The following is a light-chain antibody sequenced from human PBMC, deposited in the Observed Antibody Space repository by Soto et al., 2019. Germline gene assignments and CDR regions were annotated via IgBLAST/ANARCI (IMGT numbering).Light chain of an antibody. CDR3: QTWGTGIRV. CDR2: LNSDGSH. V-gene: IGLV4-69*01. Sequence: QAVVTQSPSASAALGASVKLTCTLSSGHISYAIAWHQQQPDQGPRSLMQLNSDGSHSKGDGIPDRFSGSSSGAERYLTIPSLQSEDEADYYCQTWGTGIRVFGGGTKLTVL. CDR1: SGHISYA. J-gene: IGLJ2*01.